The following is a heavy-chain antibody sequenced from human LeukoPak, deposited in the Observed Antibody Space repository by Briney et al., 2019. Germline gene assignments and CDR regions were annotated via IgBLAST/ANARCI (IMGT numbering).Heavy chain of an antibody. V-gene: IGHV4-4*07. Sequence: SETLSLTCTVSGGSISSYYWSWIRQPAGKGLEWIGRIYTSGSTNYNPSLKSRVTMSVDTSKNQFSLKLSSVTAADTAVYYCARDGRDSSGYYPDYWGQGTLVTVSS. CDR3: ARDGRDSSGYYPDY. D-gene: IGHD3-22*01. J-gene: IGHJ4*02. CDR2: IYTSGST. CDR1: GGSISSYY.